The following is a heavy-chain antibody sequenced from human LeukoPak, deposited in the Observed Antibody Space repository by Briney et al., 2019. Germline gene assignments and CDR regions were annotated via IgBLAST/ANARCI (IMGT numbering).Heavy chain of an antibody. CDR2: IYYSGGT. J-gene: IGHJ4*02. CDR3: ARHSSFLDSKYLLDY. V-gene: IGHV4-59*08. D-gene: IGHD2-2*01. CDR1: GDSISSYY. Sequence: PSETLSLTCTVSGDSISSYYWSWIRQPPGKRLEWIGYIYYSGGTNYNPSLKSRVTISVDTSKNQFSLKLSSVTAADTAVYYCARHSSFLDSKYLLDYWGQGTLVTVSS.